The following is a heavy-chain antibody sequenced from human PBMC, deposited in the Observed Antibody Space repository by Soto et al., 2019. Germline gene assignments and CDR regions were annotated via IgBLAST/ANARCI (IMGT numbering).Heavy chain of an antibody. V-gene: IGHV1-69*04. CDR3: ARDISGHCSSTSCQSDY. D-gene: IGHD2-2*01. CDR1: GGTFSSYT. CDR2: IIPILGIA. J-gene: IGHJ4*02. Sequence: GASVKVSCKASGGTFSSYTISWVRQAPGQGLEWMGRIIPILGIANYAQKFQGRVTITADKSTSTAYMELSSLRSEDTAVYYCARDISGHCSSTSCQSDYWGQGTLVTVSS.